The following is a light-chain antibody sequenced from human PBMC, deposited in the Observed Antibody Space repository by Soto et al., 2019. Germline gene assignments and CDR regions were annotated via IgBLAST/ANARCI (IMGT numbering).Light chain of an antibody. CDR2: DAS. Sequence: AIQMTQSPSSLSASVGDRVTITCRASQGIRNDLSWYQQKPGKAPKLLIYDASSLQSGVPSRFSGSESGTDFTLTISRLQPEDFGTYYCLQDDGYPLTFGGGNKVEIK. CDR1: QGIRND. CDR3: LQDDGYPLT. J-gene: IGKJ4*01. V-gene: IGKV1-6*01.